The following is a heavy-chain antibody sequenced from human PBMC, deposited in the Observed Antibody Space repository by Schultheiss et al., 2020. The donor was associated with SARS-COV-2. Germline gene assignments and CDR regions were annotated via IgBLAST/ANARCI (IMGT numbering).Heavy chain of an antibody. CDR2: ITSSSTFI. D-gene: IGHD5-12*01. V-gene: IGHV3-21*01. J-gene: IGHJ4*02. Sequence: GGSLRLSCAASGFTFSSYGMNWLRQAPGKGLEWVSSITSSSTFIYYADSVKGRFTISRDNAKNSLYLQMNSLRAEDTAVYYCARGNLREDYWGQGTLVTVSS. CDR1: GFTFSSYG. CDR3: ARGNLREDY.